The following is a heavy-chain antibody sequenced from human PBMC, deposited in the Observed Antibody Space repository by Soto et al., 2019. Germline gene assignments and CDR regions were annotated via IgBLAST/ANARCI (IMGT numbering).Heavy chain of an antibody. Sequence: QVQLQESGPGLVKPSETLSLTCTVSGGSISSYYWSWIRQPPGKGLEWIGYIYYTGSTNYNPSHKSRVTISVDTSKNQFSLKLRSVTAADTAVYYCARAWGEAFDFWGQGTLVTVSS. CDR2: IYYTGST. D-gene: IGHD3-16*01. J-gene: IGHJ4*02. CDR1: GGSISSYY. V-gene: IGHV4-59*01. CDR3: ARAWGEAFDF.